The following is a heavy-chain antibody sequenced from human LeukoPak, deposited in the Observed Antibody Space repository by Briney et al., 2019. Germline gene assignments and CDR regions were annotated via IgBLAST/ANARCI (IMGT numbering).Heavy chain of an antibody. Sequence: PGGSLRLSCAASGFTFSSYAMHWVRQAPGKGLEWVAVISYDGSNKYYADSVKGRFTISRDNSKNTLYLQMNSLRADDTAVYYCASPPDSTLDYWGQGTLVTVFS. CDR1: GFTFSSYA. CDR3: ASPPDSTLDY. V-gene: IGHV3-30-3*01. CDR2: ISYDGSNK. J-gene: IGHJ4*02. D-gene: IGHD2-2*01.